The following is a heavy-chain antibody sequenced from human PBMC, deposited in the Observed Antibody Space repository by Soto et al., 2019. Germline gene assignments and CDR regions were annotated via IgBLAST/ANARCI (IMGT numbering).Heavy chain of an antibody. Sequence: EVQLVQSGAEVKKPGESLKISCKGSGYSFTTYWIGWVRQMPGKGLEWMGIIYPGDSDTRYSPSFQGQVTNSADKSINTAFLQWSSLNASDTAMYSCARHRDSSGYYPFEYWGQGTLVTVSS. CDR2: IYPGDSDT. V-gene: IGHV5-51*01. CDR3: ARHRDSSGYYPFEY. J-gene: IGHJ4*02. CDR1: GYSFTTYW. D-gene: IGHD3-22*01.